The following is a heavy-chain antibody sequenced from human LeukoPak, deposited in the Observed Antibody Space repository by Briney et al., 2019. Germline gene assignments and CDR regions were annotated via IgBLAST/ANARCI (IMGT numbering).Heavy chain of an antibody. CDR2: IYYSGST. Sequence: PSETLSLTCTVSGGSVSSGSYYWTWIRQPPGKGLEWIGYIYYSGSTNYNPSLKSRVTISVDTSKNQFSLKLSSVTAADTAVYYCARGSSISWSPYYFEYWGQGTLVTVSS. CDR3: ARGSSISWSPYYFEY. J-gene: IGHJ4*02. D-gene: IGHD6-13*01. V-gene: IGHV4-61*01. CDR1: GGSVSSGSYY.